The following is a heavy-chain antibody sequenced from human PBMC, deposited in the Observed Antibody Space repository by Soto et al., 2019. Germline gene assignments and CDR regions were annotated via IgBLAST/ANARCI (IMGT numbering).Heavy chain of an antibody. J-gene: IGHJ5*02. D-gene: IGHD2-21*01. CDR2: IYYSGST. CDR1: GGSISSSSYY. CDR3: ARRVSDERWFDP. Sequence: SETLCLTCTVSGGSISSSSYYWGWIRQPPGKGLEWIGSIYYSGSTYYNPSLKSRVTISVDTSKNQFSLKLSSVTAADTAGYYWARRVSDERWFDPWGQETLVTVSS. V-gene: IGHV4-39*01.